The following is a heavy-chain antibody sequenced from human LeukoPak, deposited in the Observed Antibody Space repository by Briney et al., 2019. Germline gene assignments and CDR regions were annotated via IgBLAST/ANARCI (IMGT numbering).Heavy chain of an antibody. CDR2: ISSSSSYI. CDR1: GFTFSSYS. D-gene: IGHD2-15*01. Sequence: PGGSLRLSCAASGFTFSSYSMNWVRRAPGKGLEWVSSISSSSSYIYYADSVKGRFTISRDNAKNSLYLQMNSLRAEDTAVYYCARGLGYCSGGSCYVERGGFDPWGQGTLVTVSS. V-gene: IGHV3-21*01. CDR3: ARGLGYCSGGSCYVERGGFDP. J-gene: IGHJ5*02.